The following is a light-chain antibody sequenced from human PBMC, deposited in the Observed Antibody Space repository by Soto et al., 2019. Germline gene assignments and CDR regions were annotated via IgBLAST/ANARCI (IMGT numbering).Light chain of an antibody. CDR2: EAS. CDR3: QQYGRSVG. V-gene: IGKV3-20*01. Sequence: EIVLTQSPGTLYLSPGERLTLSCRTSPRLSTRSLAWYQQKPGQAPSLLIYEASTRAPGTPDRFSGSGSGTDFTLTVSRLEPEDFAVYYCQQYGRSVGFGQGTKVEIK. J-gene: IGKJ1*01. CDR1: PRLSTRS.